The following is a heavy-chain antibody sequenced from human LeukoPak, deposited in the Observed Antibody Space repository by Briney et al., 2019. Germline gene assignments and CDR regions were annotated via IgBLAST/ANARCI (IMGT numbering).Heavy chain of an antibody. J-gene: IGHJ5*02. CDR3: ARDNSVEDTAWWFDP. CDR2: ISSSSSYI. D-gene: IGHD4-23*01. Sequence: GGSPRLSCAASGFTFSSYSMNWVRQAPGKGLEWVSSISSSSSYIYYADSVKGRFTISRDNAKNSLYLQMNSLRAEDTAVYYCARDNSVEDTAWWFDPWGQGTLVTVSS. V-gene: IGHV3-21*01. CDR1: GFTFSSYS.